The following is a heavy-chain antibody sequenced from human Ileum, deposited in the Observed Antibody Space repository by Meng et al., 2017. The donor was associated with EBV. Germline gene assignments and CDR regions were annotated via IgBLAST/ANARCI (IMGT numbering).Heavy chain of an antibody. Sequence: QFEPLSAEPSVTHTRASVEVSFRGSDYTFIGYGLSWGRQAPGQGHEWMAWHGAHDGDTSHATKLQGSVTVSAHRPTSTADMELGGLRSDDAAVYYCAGATPGRSYSDYWGQGTLVTVSS. CDR2: HGAHDGDT. J-gene: IGHJ4*02. V-gene: IGHV1-18*01. CDR1: DYTFIGYG. D-gene: IGHD3-10*01. CDR3: AGATPGRSYSDY.